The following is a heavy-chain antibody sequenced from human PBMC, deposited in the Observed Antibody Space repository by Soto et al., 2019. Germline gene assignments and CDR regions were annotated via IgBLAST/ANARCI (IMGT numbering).Heavy chain of an antibody. J-gene: IGHJ4*02. D-gene: IGHD3-10*01. CDR3: ARDRASAGNYFDY. CDR2: IYYSGST. CDR1: GGSISSSSYY. Sequence: PSETLSLTCTVSGGSISSSSYYWGWIRQPPGKGLEWIGSIYYSGSTYYNPSLKSRVTISVDTSKNQFSLKLSSVTAADTAVYYWARDRASAGNYFDYWGQGTLVTVSS. V-gene: IGHV4-39*02.